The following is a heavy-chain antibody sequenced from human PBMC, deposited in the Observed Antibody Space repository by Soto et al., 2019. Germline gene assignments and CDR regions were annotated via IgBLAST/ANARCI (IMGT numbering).Heavy chain of an antibody. Sequence: QVQLVQSGAEVKKPGASVKVSCKASGYTFTSYDINWVRQATGQGLEEMGWINPNSGNTAYAQKFLGRVTMTRNSSISTAYMELSSLRSEDTAVYYCARERTRGFDPWGQGTLVTVSS. CDR2: INPNSGNT. CDR3: ARERTRGFDP. CDR1: GYTFTSYD. J-gene: IGHJ5*02. V-gene: IGHV1-8*01.